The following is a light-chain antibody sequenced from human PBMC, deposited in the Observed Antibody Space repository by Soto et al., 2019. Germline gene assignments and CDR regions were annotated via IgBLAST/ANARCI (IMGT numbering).Light chain of an antibody. CDR1: QSVSTY. CDR3: QQYGDSPVT. CDR2: DAS. J-gene: IGKJ1*01. V-gene: IGKV3-11*01. Sequence: EIVLTQSPATLSLSPGERATLSCRASQSVSTYLAWYQQKPGQAPRLLIYDASNRATGIPARFRGSGSGTDFTLTISRLVPEDFAVYYCQQYGDSPVTFGQGTKVDIK.